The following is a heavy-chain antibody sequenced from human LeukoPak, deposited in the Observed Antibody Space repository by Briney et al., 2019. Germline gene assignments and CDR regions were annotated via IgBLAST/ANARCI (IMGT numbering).Heavy chain of an antibody. J-gene: IGHJ5*02. CDR3: ASLPPTDIVVPRFDNWFDP. CDR1: GYTFTSYA. CDR2: INTNTGNP. Sequence: ASVKVSCKASGYTFTSYAMNWVRQAPGQGLEWMGWINTNTGNPTYAQGFTGRFVFSLDTSVSTAYLQISSLKAEDTAVYYCASLPPTDIVVPRFDNWFDPWGQGTLVTVSS. D-gene: IGHD2-15*01. V-gene: IGHV7-4-1*02.